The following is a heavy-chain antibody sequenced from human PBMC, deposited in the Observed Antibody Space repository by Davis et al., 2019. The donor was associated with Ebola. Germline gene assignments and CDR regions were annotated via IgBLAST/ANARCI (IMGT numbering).Heavy chain of an antibody. D-gene: IGHD2-8*01. Sequence: AASVKVSCKASGYTFIDNYIHWMRQAPGQGPEWMGWINPKSGGTKYAQRFQDWVTMTRDTSITTAYVELCGLTSDDTAIYYCARALSATYDYYVDVWSKGTAVTVSS. CDR1: GYTFIDNY. V-gene: IGHV1-2*04. J-gene: IGHJ6*03. CDR3: ARALSATYDYYVDV. CDR2: INPKSGGT.